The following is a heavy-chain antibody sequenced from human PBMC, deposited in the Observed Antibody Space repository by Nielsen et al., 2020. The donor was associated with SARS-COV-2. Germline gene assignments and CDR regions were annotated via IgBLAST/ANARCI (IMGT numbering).Heavy chain of an antibody. CDR3: AGDLSYSSGWYGNWFDP. V-gene: IGHV1-3*01. J-gene: IGHJ5*02. CDR2: INAGNGNT. Sequence: ASVKVSCKASGYTFTSYAMHWVRQAPGQRLEWMGWINAGNGNTKYSQKFQGRVTITRDTSASTAYMELSSLRSEDTAVYYCAGDLSYSSGWYGNWFDPGGQGTLVTVSS. D-gene: IGHD6-19*01. CDR1: GYTFTSYA.